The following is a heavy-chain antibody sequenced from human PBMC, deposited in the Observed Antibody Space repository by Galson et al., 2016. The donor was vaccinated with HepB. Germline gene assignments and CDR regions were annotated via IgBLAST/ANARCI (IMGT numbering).Heavy chain of an antibody. Sequence: SLRLSCAAPGFTLSSYGMHWVRQAPGKGLEWVAVISYDGRKEKYADSVKGRFTISRDNSKNTLYLQMNRLRAEDTAVYYCVRGPYNSRGYSPFGFDSWGQGTLVTVSS. CDR3: VRGPYNSRGYSPFGFDS. CDR2: ISYDGRKE. V-gene: IGHV3-30*03. CDR1: GFTLSSYG. D-gene: IGHD3-22*01. J-gene: IGHJ4*02.